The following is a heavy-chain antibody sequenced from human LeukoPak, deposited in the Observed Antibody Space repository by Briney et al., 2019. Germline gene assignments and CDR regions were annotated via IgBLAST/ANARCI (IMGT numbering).Heavy chain of an antibody. V-gene: IGHV3-23*01. Sequence: GGSLRLSCAASGFTFSSYAMSWVRQAPGKGLEWVSAISGSGGSTYYADSVKGRFTISRDNAKNSLYLQVNSLRAEDTAVYYCARQYYDIWSGYYTADYYFDYWGQGTLVTVSS. D-gene: IGHD3-3*01. CDR3: ARQYYDIWSGYYTADYYFDY. CDR2: ISGSGGST. J-gene: IGHJ4*02. CDR1: GFTFSSYA.